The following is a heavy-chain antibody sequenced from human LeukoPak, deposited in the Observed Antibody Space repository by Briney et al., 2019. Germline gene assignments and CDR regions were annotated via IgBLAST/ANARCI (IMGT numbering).Heavy chain of an antibody. CDR3: ARGAAGFDY. D-gene: IGHD6-13*01. Sequence: GGSLRLSCAASGFTFSTYDMHWVRQATGKGLEWVSGMGKTAGDTYYSGSVKGRFTIFRENAKNSVYLEMNSLEAGDTAVYYCARGAAGFDYWGQGTLVSVSS. V-gene: IGHV3-13*04. CDR2: MGKTAGDT. J-gene: IGHJ4*02. CDR1: GFTFSTYD.